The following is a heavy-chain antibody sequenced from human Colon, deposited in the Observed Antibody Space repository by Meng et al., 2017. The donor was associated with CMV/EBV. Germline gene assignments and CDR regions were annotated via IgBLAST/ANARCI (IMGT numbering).Heavy chain of an antibody. CDR1: GGSISSSNDY. CDR2: IHNTGIT. J-gene: IGHJ4*02. Sequence: GGSISSSNDYWGWIRQPPVKGLEWIASIHNTGITYSNLSLKSRVTISLATSKNQFSLKVNSVTAADTAVYYCGSFLHRRIPPSDYWGQGMMVTVSS. D-gene: IGHD2-2*02. CDR3: GSFLHRRIPPSDY. V-gene: IGHV4-39*07.